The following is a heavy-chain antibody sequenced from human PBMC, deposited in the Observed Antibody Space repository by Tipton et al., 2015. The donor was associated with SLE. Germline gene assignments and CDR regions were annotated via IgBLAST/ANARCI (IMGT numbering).Heavy chain of an antibody. D-gene: IGHD6-13*01. J-gene: IGHJ4*02. CDR3: ARDLPSSSWYREFDY. V-gene: IGHV3-48*01. CDR2: ISSSSSTI. Sequence: SLRLSCAASGFTFSSYSMNWVRQAPGKGLEWVSYISSSSSTIYYADSVKGRFTISRDNAKNSLYRQMTSLRAEDTAVYYCARDLPSSSWYREFDYWGQGTLVTVSS. CDR1: GFTFSSYS.